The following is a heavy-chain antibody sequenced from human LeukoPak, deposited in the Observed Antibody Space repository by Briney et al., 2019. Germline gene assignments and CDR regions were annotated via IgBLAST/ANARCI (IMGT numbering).Heavy chain of an antibody. V-gene: IGHV4-38-2*02. CDR1: GYSISSGYY. Sequence: SETLSLTCTVSGYSISSGYYWGWIRQPPGKGLEWIGSIYHSGSTYYNPSLKSRVTISVDTSKNQFSLKLSSVTAADTALYHCARVEYYGSGSYYFVGMGDYYYYMDVWGKGTTVTISS. D-gene: IGHD3-10*01. CDR3: ARVEYYGSGSYYFVGMGDYYYYMDV. J-gene: IGHJ6*03. CDR2: IYHSGST.